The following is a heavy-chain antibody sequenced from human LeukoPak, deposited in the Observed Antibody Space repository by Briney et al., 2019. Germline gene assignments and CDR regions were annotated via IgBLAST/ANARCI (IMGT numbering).Heavy chain of an antibody. CDR3: AIFYVVVVTAPTEADY. V-gene: IGHV1-8*01. J-gene: IGHJ4*02. CDR2: MNPNSGNT. CDR1: GYTFTSYD. Sequence: GASVKVSCRASGYTFTSYDINWVRQATGQGLEWMGWMNPNSGNTGYAQKFQGRVTMTRNTSISTAYMELGSLRSEDTAVYYCAIFYVVVVTAPTEADYWGQGTLVTVSS. D-gene: IGHD2-21*02.